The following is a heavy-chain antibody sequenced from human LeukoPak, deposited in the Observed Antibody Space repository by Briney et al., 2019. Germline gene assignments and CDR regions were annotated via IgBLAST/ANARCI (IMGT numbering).Heavy chain of an antibody. CDR2: INGSGGST. CDR1: GFTFSSYA. CDR3: ARDGRREYYDFWSGNYYYYMDV. V-gene: IGHV3-23*01. Sequence: GGSLRLSCAASGFTFSSYAMSWVRQAPGKGLEWVSDINGSGGSTYYADSVKGRFTISRDNSKNTLYLQMNSLRAEDTAVYYCARDGRREYYDFWSGNYYYYMDVWGKGTTVTVSS. D-gene: IGHD3-3*01. J-gene: IGHJ6*03.